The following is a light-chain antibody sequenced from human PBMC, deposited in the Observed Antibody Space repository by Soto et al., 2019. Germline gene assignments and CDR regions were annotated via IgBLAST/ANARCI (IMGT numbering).Light chain of an antibody. J-gene: IGKJ1*01. CDR1: QSISSW. CDR3: QQYDSYSWT. Sequence: DIKMTQSPSTLSASVGDRVTITCRASQSISSWLAWYQQKPGKAPKLLIYDASSLESGVPSRFSGSGSGTEFTLTISSLQTDDFATYYCQQYDSYSWTFGQGTKVAI. V-gene: IGKV1-5*01. CDR2: DAS.